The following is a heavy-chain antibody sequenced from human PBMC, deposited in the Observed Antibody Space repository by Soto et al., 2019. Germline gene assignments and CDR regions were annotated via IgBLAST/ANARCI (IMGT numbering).Heavy chain of an antibody. CDR1: GGSISSSY. CDR2: IYTSGST. Sequence: SETLSLTYTVSGGSISSSYWSWIRQPAGKGLEWIWRIYTSGSTNYSPSLKSRITMSIDTSKNQFFLKLTSVTAADTAVYYCARRVGGYFDFGGQGILVTVSS. J-gene: IGHJ4*02. V-gene: IGHV4-4*07. CDR3: ARRVGGYFDF.